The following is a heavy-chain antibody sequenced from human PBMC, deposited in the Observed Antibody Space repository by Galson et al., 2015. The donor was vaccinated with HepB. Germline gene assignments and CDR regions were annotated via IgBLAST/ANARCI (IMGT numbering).Heavy chain of an antibody. D-gene: IGHD3-22*01. J-gene: IGHJ5*02. CDR1: GFTFSNAW. CDR3: TTDRDTMIVVVRAGDWFDP. CDR2: IKSKTDGGTT. Sequence: SLRLSCAASGFTFSNAWMSWVRQAPGKGLEWVGRIKSKTDGGTTDYAAPVKGRFTISRDDSKNTLYLQMNSLKTEDTAVYYCTTDRDTMIVVVRAGDWFDPWGQGTLVTVSS. V-gene: IGHV3-15*01.